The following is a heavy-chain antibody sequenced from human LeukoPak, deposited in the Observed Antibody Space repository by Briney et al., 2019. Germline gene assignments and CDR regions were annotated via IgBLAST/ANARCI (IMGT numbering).Heavy chain of an antibody. D-gene: IGHD6-19*01. CDR1: GGSISSYY. J-gene: IGHJ4*02. Sequence: SQTLSLTCTVSGGSISSYYWSWIRQPPGKGLEWIGYIYYSGSTNYNPPLKSRVTISVDTSKNQFSLKLSSVTAADTAVYYCAIFPPAYSSGWYEGDYWGQGTLVTVSS. V-gene: IGHV4-59*12. CDR3: AIFPPAYSSGWYEGDY. CDR2: IYYSGST.